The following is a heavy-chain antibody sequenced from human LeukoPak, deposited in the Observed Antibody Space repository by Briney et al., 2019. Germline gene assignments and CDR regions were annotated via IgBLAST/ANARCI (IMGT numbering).Heavy chain of an antibody. Sequence: SETLSLTCTVSGGSISSYYWSWIRQPPGKGLEWIGEINHSGSTNYNPSLKSRVTISVDTSKNQFSLKLSSVTAADTAVYYCARQRGGLLWFGELYYFDYWGQGTLVTVSS. V-gene: IGHV4-34*01. CDR1: GGSISSYY. J-gene: IGHJ4*02. CDR3: ARQRGGLLWFGELYYFDY. CDR2: INHSGST. D-gene: IGHD3-10*01.